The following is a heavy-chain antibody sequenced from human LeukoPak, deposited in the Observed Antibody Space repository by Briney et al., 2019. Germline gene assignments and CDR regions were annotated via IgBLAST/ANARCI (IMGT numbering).Heavy chain of an antibody. V-gene: IGHV3-11*01. CDR2: ISSSGSTI. CDR1: GFTFSDYY. Sequence: PGGSLRLSCAASGFTFSDYYMSWIRQAPGKGLEWVSYISSSGSTIYYADSVKGRFTISRDNAKNSLYLQMNSLRAEDTAVYYCARDLPQSSRYYYGMDVWGQGTTVTVSS. J-gene: IGHJ6*02. CDR3: ARDLPQSSRYYYGMDV.